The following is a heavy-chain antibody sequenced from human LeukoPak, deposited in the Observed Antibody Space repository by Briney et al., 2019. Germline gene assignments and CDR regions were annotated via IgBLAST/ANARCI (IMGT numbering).Heavy chain of an antibody. CDR2: IESGGTT. CDR3: ARFLEEYYDILTGYYGNWFDP. J-gene: IGHJ5*02. D-gene: IGHD3-9*01. CDR1: GFTFSRTW. V-gene: IGHV3-74*03. Sequence: GGSLRLSCEASGFTFSRTWMHWVRQGPGKGLLWLSRIESGGTTMYAESVKGRFTISRDNAKNTIYLQMNSLRAEDTAVYYCARFLEEYYDILTGYYGNWFDPWGQGTLVTVSS.